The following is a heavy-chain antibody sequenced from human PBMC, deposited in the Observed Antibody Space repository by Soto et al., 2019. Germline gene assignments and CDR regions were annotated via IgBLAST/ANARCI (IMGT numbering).Heavy chain of an antibody. CDR1: GGSISSSSYY. CDR2: IYYSGST. D-gene: IGHD1-26*01. J-gene: IGHJ2*01. CDR3: ARPSGNIPDLWYFDL. V-gene: IGHV4-39*01. Sequence: SEALSLTCTVSGGSISSSSYYWGWIRQPPGKGLEWIGSIYYSGSTYYNPSLKSRVTISVDTSKNQFSLKLSSVTAADTAVYYCARPSGNIPDLWYFDLWGRGTLVT.